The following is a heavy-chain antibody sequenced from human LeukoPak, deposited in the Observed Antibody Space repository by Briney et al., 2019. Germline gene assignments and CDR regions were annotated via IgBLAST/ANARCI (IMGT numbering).Heavy chain of an antibody. CDR2: IYYSGST. V-gene: IGHV4-39*01. CDR3: ARHVPASSYYYYYYGMDV. J-gene: IGHJ6*02. Sequence: PSETLSLTCTVSGGSISSSSYYWGWIRQPPGKGLEWIGSIYYSGSTYYNPSLKSRVTISVDTSKNQFSLKLSSVTAADTAVYYCARHVPASSYYYYYYGMDVWGQGTTVTVSS. CDR1: GGSISSSSYY. D-gene: IGHD2-2*01.